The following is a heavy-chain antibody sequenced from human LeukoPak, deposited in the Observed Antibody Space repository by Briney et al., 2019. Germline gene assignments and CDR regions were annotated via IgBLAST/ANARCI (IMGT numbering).Heavy chain of an antibody. CDR2: IYYSGST. CDR3: ARLTPLWANAFDI. J-gene: IGHJ3*02. D-gene: IGHD2-21*01. V-gene: IGHV4-39*01. Sequence: SETLSLTCTVSGGSISSSSYYWGWIRQPPGKGLEWSGSIYYSGSTYCNPSLKSRVTISVDTSKNQFSLKLSSVTAADTAVYYCARLTPLWANAFDIWGQGTMVTVSS. CDR1: GGSISSSSYY.